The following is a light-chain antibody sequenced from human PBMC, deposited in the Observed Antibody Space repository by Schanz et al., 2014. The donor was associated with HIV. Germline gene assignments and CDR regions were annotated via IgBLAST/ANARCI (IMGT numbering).Light chain of an antibody. CDR2: RAS. CDR1: RSVNSN. CDR3: QQYGTSPFT. V-gene: IGKV3-20*01. J-gene: IGKJ3*01. Sequence: EIVLTQSPGTLSLSPGERATLSCRASRSVNSNLAWYQQKPGQAPRLLIYRASTRATGIPARFSGSGSGTHFTLTISRLEPEDFAVYYCQQYGTSPFTFGPGTKVDIK.